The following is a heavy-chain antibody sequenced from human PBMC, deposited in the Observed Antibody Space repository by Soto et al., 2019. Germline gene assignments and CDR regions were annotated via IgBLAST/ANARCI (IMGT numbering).Heavy chain of an antibody. J-gene: IGHJ4*02. CDR1: GYTFTSYD. V-gene: IGHV1-8*01. CDR2: MNPNSGNT. D-gene: IGHD3-22*01. CDR3: ARSPYYDSSGLD. Sequence: ASVEVSCKXSGYTFTSYDINWVRQATGQGLEWMGWMNPNSGNTGYAQKFQGRVTMTRNTSISTAYMELSSLRSEDTAVYYCARSPYYDSSGLDWGQGTLVTVSS.